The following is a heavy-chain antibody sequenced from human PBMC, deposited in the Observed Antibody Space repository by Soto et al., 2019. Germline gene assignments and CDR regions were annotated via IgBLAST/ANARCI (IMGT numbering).Heavy chain of an antibody. CDR3: AGFPGTMGLHYCGMDV. Sequence: EVQLVESGGGLIQPGGSLRLSCAASGFTVSSNYMSWVRQAPGKGLEWVSVIYSGGSTYYADSVKGRFTISRDNSKNTLYLQMNSLRAEVPAVYYCAGFPGTMGLHYCGMDVWGQGTTVTVSS. CDR1: GFTVSSNY. D-gene: IGHD1-7*01. V-gene: IGHV3-53*01. J-gene: IGHJ6*02. CDR2: IYSGGST.